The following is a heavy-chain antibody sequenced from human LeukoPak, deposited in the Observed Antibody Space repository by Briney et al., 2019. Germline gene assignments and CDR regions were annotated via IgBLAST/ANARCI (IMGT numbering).Heavy chain of an antibody. CDR3: ARDQEGFDY. CDR2: IYPRDGST. CDR1: GYTFTSNY. J-gene: IGHJ4*02. V-gene: IGHV1-46*01. Sequence: ASVTVSCKASGYTFTSNYIHWVRQAPGQGLEWMGMIYPRDGSTSYAQKFQGRVTVTRDTSTSTVHKELSGLRSEDTAVYYCARDQEGFDYWGQGTLVTVSS.